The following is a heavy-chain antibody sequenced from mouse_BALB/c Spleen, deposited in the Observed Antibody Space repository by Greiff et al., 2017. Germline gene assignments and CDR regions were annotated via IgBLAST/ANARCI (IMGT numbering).Heavy chain of an antibody. Sequence: EVQVVESGGDLVKPGGSLKLSCAASGFTFSSYGMSWVRQTPDKRLEWVATISSGGSYTYYPDSVKGRFTISRDNAKNTLYLQMSSLKSEDTAMYYCARRTMITDYAMDYWGQGTSVTVSS. D-gene: IGHD2-4*01. CDR2: ISSGGSYT. J-gene: IGHJ4*01. CDR1: GFTFSSYG. CDR3: ARRTMITDYAMDY. V-gene: IGHV5-6*01.